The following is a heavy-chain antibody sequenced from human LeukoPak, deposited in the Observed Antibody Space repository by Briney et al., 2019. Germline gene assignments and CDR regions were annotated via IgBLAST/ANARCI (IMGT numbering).Heavy chain of an antibody. Sequence: SETLSLTCTVSGGSISSSSYYWGWIRQPPGTGLEWIGSIYYSGSTYYNPSLKSRVTISVDTSKNQFSLKLSSVTAADTAVYYCARWVGYCSSTSCYMDYWGQGTLVTVSS. D-gene: IGHD2-2*02. CDR1: GGSISSSSYY. J-gene: IGHJ4*02. CDR3: ARWVGYCSSTSCYMDY. V-gene: IGHV4-39*01. CDR2: IYYSGST.